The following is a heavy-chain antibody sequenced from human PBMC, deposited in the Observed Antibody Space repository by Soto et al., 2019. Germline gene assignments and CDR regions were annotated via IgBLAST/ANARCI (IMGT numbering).Heavy chain of an antibody. CDR1: GGSISGYY. Sequence: PSETLSLTCTVSGGSISGYYWSWIRQPPGKGLEWIGYMYNTGSTVYNPSFKSRVTMSVDTSKSQFSLRLNSVTAADTAVYYCARDLWGYCGTDCYPLDVWGQGTTVTVSS. CDR3: ARDLWGYCGTDCYPLDV. V-gene: IGHV4-59*01. CDR2: MYNTGST. D-gene: IGHD2-21*02. J-gene: IGHJ6*02.